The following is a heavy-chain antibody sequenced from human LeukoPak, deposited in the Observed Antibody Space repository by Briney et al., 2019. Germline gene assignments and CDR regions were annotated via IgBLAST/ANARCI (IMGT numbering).Heavy chain of an antibody. CDR2: VSPPGGGT. J-gene: IGHJ4*02. V-gene: IGHV3-23*01. CDR1: GFNFSYHG. CDR3: ARDLAWGALDY. Sequence: GGSLRLSCVASGFNFSYHGMNWVRLAPGKGLEWVSGVSPPGGGTYYADSVEGRFTISRDDSRNTLSLQMNSLRVEDTAVYYCARDLAWGALDYWGQGILVAVSS. D-gene: IGHD7-27*01.